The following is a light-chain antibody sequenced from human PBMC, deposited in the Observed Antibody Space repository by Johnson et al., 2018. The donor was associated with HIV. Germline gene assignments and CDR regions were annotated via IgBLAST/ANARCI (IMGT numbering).Light chain of an antibody. J-gene: IGLJ1*01. Sequence: SVLTQPPSVSAASGQKVTISCSGSSPNIGINYVSWYQQLPGTAPKLLIYENNKRPSGIPDRFSASKSGTSATLGINGLQTGDEADYYCGTWDSILSAYVFGTGTKVTVL. CDR1: SPNIGINY. CDR3: GTWDSILSAYV. CDR2: ENN. V-gene: IGLV1-51*02.